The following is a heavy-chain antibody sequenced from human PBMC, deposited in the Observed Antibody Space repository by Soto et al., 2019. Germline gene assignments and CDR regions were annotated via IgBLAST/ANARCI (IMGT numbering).Heavy chain of an antibody. J-gene: IGHJ6*02. CDR2: INPNSGGT. Sequence: GASVKVSCKASGYTFTGCYMHWVRQAPGQGLEWMGWINPNSGGTNYAQKFQGWVTMTRDTSISTAYMELSRLRSDDTAVYYCARGGRSSGGYYYYGMDVWGQGTTVTVSS. CDR3: ARGGRSSGGYYYYGMDV. CDR1: GYTFTGCY. D-gene: IGHD6-25*01. V-gene: IGHV1-2*04.